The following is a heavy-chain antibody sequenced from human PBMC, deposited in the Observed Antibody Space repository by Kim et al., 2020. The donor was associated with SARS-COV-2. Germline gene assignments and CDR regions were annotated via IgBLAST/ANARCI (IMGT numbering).Heavy chain of an antibody. CDR1: GFTFSSYS. J-gene: IGHJ4*02. Sequence: GGSLRLSCAASGFTFSSYSMNWVRQAPGKGLEWVSYISSTNSTIYYADSVKGRFTISRDNAKNSLYLQMNSLRAEDTAVYYCARDTDYYGRNLYYFDYWGQGTLVTVSS. CDR3: ARDTDYYGRNLYYFDY. CDR2: ISSTNSTI. D-gene: IGHD3-10*01. V-gene: IGHV3-48*04.